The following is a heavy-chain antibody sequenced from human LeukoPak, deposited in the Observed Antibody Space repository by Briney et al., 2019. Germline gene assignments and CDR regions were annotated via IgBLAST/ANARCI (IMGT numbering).Heavy chain of an antibody. CDR1: GFTFSRNA. D-gene: IGHD3-10*02. J-gene: IGHJ6*04. Sequence: GGSLRLSCAASGFTFSRNAMGWVRQAAGKGLEWVSYISSSGSTIYYADSVKGRFTISRDNAKNSLYLQMNSLRAEDTAVYYCAELGITMIGGVWGKGTTVTISS. V-gene: IGHV3-48*03. CDR2: ISSSGSTI. CDR3: AELGITMIGGV.